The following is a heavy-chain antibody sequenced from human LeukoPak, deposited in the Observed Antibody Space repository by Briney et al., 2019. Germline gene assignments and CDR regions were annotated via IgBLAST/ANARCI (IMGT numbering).Heavy chain of an antibody. CDR3: AKERFGQQLPGWFDP. J-gene: IGHJ5*02. CDR1: GFTFSSYA. Sequence: PGGSLRLSCAASGFTFSSYARSWVRQAPGKGLEWVSAISGSGGSTYYPGSVKGRFTISRDNSKNTLYLQMNSLRAEDTAVYYCAKERFGQQLPGWFDPWGQGTLVSVSS. D-gene: IGHD6-13*01. CDR2: ISGSGGST. V-gene: IGHV3-23*01.